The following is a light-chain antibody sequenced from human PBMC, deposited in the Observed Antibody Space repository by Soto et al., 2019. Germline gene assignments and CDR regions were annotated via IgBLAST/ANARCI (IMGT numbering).Light chain of an antibody. CDR1: SSDVGGYNS. V-gene: IGLV2-11*01. Sequence: QSALTQPRSVSGSPGQSVTISCSGTSSDVGGYNSVSWYQQHPDKAPKLIIYIDHNRPSGIPDRFSGSKSGTSASLAISGLQSEDEADYYCATWDDDLSAAVFGGGTQLTVL. CDR2: IDH. J-gene: IGLJ7*01. CDR3: ATWDDDLSAAV.